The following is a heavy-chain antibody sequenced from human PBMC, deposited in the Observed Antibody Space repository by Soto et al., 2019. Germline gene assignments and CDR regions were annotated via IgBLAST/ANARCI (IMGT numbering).Heavy chain of an antibody. J-gene: IGHJ5*02. CDR1: GYTFTSYA. Sequence: QVQLVQSGAEVKKPGASVKVSCKASGYTFTSYAMHWVRQAPGQRLEWMGWINAGNGNTKYSQKFQGRVTITRDTSASTAYMVLSSLRSEDTAVYYCASLEYSSRDWFDPWGQGTLVTVSS. D-gene: IGHD6-6*01. CDR2: INAGNGNT. CDR3: ASLEYSSRDWFDP. V-gene: IGHV1-3*01.